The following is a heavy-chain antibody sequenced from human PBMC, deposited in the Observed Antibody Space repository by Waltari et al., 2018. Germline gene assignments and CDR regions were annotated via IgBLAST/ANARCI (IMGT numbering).Heavy chain of an antibody. J-gene: IGHJ5*02. CDR2: MNPNSGVT. Sequence: QVQLVQSGAEVKKPGASVKVSCKASGYTFTSYDINWVRQASGQGLEWMGWMNPNSGVTGDAQKFQGRVTMTRNTSRNTAYMELSSLRSEDTAVYYCARAFPWEGWFDPWGQGTLVTVSS. CDR1: GYTFTSYD. D-gene: IGHD1-26*01. CDR3: ARAFPWEGWFDP. V-gene: IGHV1-8*01.